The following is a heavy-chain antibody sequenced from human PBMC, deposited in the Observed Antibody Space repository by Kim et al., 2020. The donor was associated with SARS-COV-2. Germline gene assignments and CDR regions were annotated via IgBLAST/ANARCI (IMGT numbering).Heavy chain of an antibody. CDR1: GGTFSSYA. Sequence: SVKVSCKASGGTFSSYAISWVRQAPGQGLEWMGGIIPIFGTANYAQKFQGRVTITADESTSTAYMELSSLRSEDTAVYYCASEDTYYYGSGSFPYYYYGMDDWGQGTTVTVSS. CDR3: ASEDTYYYGSGSFPYYYYGMDD. D-gene: IGHD3-10*01. CDR2: IIPIFGTA. J-gene: IGHJ6*02. V-gene: IGHV1-69*13.